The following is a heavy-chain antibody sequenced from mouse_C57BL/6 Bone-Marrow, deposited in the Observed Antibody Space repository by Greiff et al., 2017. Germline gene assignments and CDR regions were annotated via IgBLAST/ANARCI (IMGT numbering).Heavy chain of an antibody. D-gene: IGHD2-5*01. V-gene: IGHV2-2*01. Sequence: VQLQQSGPGLVQPSQSLSITCTASGFSLTSYGVHWVRQSPGKGLEWLGVIWSGGSTDYNAAFISRLSISKDNSKSQVFFKMNSLQADDTAIYYCARKGVTPYYYAMDYWGQGTSVTVSS. CDR2: IWSGGST. CDR1: GFSLTSYG. J-gene: IGHJ4*01. CDR3: ARKGVTPYYYAMDY.